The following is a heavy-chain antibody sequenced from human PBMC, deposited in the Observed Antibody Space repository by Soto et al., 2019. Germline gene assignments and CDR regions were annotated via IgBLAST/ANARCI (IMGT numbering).Heavy chain of an antibody. CDR3: ARVRDYYDSSGYQYYFDF. J-gene: IGHJ4*02. CDR2: IYYSGDT. Sequence: PSETLSLTCTVSGGSISSYYWSWIRQPPGKGLEWIGYIYYSGDTKYNPSLKSRVTTSVDTSKNQFSLKLSSVTAADTAVYYCARVRDYYDSSGYQYYFDFWGQGTLVTVSS. D-gene: IGHD3-22*01. V-gene: IGHV4-59*01. CDR1: GGSISSYY.